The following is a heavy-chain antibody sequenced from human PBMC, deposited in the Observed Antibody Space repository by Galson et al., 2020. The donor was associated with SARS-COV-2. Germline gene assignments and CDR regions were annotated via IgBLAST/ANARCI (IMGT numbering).Heavy chain of an antibody. J-gene: IGHJ6*02. CDR3: ARVFRYYYGMDV. Sequence: KMSGPTLVKPTETLTLTCTVSGFSLSNARMGVSWIRQPPGKALEWLAHIFSNDEKSYSTSLKSRLTISKDTSKSQVVLTMTNMDPVDTATYYCARVFRYYYGMDVWGQGTTVTVSS. CDR2: IFSNDEK. CDR1: GFSLSNARMG. V-gene: IGHV2-26*01.